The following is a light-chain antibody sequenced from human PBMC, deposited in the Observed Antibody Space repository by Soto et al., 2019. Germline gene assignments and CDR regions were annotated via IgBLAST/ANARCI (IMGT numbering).Light chain of an antibody. V-gene: IGKV3-11*01. CDR3: QQRSNWPP. CDR2: DAS. CDR1: QSVSSN. J-gene: IGKJ1*01. Sequence: EIVMTQSPATLSVSPGERATLSCRASQSVSSNLAWYQQKPGQAPRLLIHDASSRATGIPARFSGSGSGTDFTLTISSLEPEDFAVYYCQQRSNWPPFGQGTKVDI.